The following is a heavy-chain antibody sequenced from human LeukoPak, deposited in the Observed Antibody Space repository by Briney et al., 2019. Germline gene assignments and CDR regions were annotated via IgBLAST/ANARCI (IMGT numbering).Heavy chain of an antibody. CDR2: IYPGDSDT. V-gene: IGHV5-51*01. CDR1: GYRFTSYW. Sequence: SVESLKISCKGSGYRFTSYWIGWVRQMPGKGLEWMGIIYPGDSDTRYSPSFQGQVTISADKSISTAYLQWSSLKASDTAMYYCARILKWWSGIGLPYYMDVWGKGTTVTISS. CDR3: ARILKWWSGIGLPYYMDV. J-gene: IGHJ6*03. D-gene: IGHD2-15*01.